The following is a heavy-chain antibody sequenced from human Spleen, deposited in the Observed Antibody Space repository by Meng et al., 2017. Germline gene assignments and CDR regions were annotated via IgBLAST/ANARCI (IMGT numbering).Heavy chain of an antibody. D-gene: IGHD6-19*01. CDR3: AKLKGQWLDEPHYFDY. Sequence: GESLKISCAASGFTFSDYSMNWVRQAPGKGLEWVSAISSSVVITYYAGSVKGRFTISRDNSKNTLYLQMNSLRAEDTAVYYCAKLKGQWLDEPHYFDYWGQGTLVTVSS. V-gene: IGHV3-23*01. CDR1: GFTFSDYS. J-gene: IGHJ4*02. CDR2: ISSSVVIT.